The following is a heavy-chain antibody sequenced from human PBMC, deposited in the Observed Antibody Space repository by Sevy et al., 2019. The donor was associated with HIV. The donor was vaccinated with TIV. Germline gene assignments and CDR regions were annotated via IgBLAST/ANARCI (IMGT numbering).Heavy chain of an antibody. CDR2: ISSSSTYI. CDR1: GFTFSSYS. J-gene: IGHJ4*02. CDR3: ARGPDYYDRSGYYYQ. Sequence: GGSLRLSCAASGFTFSSYSMHWVRQAPGKGLEWVSSISSSSTYIYYADSVKGRFTISRDKAKNSLYLQMNSLRAEDTAVYYCARGPDYYDRSGYYYQWGQGTLVTVSS. D-gene: IGHD3-22*01. V-gene: IGHV3-21*01.